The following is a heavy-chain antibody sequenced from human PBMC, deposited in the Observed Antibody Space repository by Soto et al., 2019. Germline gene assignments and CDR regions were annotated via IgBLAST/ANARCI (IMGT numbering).Heavy chain of an antibody. CDR2: IYPGDSDT. CDR3: ARHRDDSGYDYPYYYYGMDV. J-gene: IGHJ6*02. V-gene: IGHV5-51*01. Sequence: GESLKISCKGSGYSFTSYWIGWVRQMPGKGLEWMGIIYPGDSDTRYSPSFQGQVTISADKSISTAYLQWSSLKASDTAMYYCARHRDDSGYDYPYYYYGMDVWGQGTTVTVSS. D-gene: IGHD5-12*01. CDR1: GYSFTSYW.